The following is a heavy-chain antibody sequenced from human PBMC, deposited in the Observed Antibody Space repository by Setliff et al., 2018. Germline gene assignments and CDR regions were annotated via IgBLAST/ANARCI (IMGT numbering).Heavy chain of an antibody. D-gene: IGHD2-15*01. Sequence: SCAASGFTFSTYRMHWVRQAPGKGLEWVAVIWDDGGNKYHADSVKGRFTISRDNANNSMSLQMNSLRAEDSGVYYCTRALAEGSPAYWGQGTLVTVS. V-gene: IGHV3-33*08. CDR2: IWDDGGNK. CDR1: GFTFSTYR. CDR3: TRALAEGSPAY. J-gene: IGHJ4*02.